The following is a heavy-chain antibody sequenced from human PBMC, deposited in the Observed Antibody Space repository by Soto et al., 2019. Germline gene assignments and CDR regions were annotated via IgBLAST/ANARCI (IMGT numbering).Heavy chain of an antibody. CDR3: ARGIDCSSTSCPDY. CDR2: MNPNSGNT. J-gene: IGHJ4*02. Sequence: TSLKVSCKSSGYTFTSYDINWVRQATGQGLEWMGWMNPNSGNTGYAQKFQGRVTMTRNTSISTAYMELSSLRSEDTAVYYCARGIDCSSTSCPDYWGQGTLVTVSS. D-gene: IGHD2-2*01. V-gene: IGHV1-8*01. CDR1: GYTFTSYD.